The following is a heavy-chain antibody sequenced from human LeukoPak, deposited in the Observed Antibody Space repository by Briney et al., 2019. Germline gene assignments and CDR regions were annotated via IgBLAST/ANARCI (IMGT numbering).Heavy chain of an antibody. CDR3: ARLEGGSYWYFDL. J-gene: IGHJ2*01. D-gene: IGHD2-15*01. CDR1: GGSISTYY. V-gene: IGHV4-4*07. CDR2: IYASGTT. Sequence: SETLSLTCTVSGGSISTYYWSWIRQPAGKGLEWIGRIYASGTTNYNPSLKSRLTMSVDTSKNQFSLNMTSVTAADTAVYYCARLEGGSYWYFDLWGRGTLVTVSS.